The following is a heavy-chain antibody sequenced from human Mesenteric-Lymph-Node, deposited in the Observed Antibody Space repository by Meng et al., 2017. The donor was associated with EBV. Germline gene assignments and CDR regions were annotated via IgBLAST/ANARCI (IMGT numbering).Heavy chain of an antibody. CDR2: IFYGRYT. D-gene: IGHD1-1*01. V-gene: IGHV4-30-4*01. Sequence: VHLQALGPDGVKPSETLSIPCHVYGASMRSGGSSGNWIRKSSGKGLELIGYIFYGRYTYYNLSLKRRVTISVDVSKNQFSLKLTSVTAADTAVYYCARMEFTYSWYFDLWGRGTLVTVSS. CDR1: GASMRSGGSS. J-gene: IGHJ2*01. CDR3: ARMEFTYSWYFDL.